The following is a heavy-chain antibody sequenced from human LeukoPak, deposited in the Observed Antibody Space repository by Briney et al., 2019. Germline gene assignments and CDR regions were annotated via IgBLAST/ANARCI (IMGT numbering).Heavy chain of an antibody. CDR2: ISAYNGNT. CDR1: GYTFISYG. Sequence: GASVKVSCKASGYTFISYGISWVRQAPGQGLEWMGWISAYNGNTNYAQKLQGRVTMTTDTSTSTAYMELRSLRSDDTAVYYCERDKAVAGTSAFDIWGQGTMVTVSS. D-gene: IGHD6-19*01. CDR3: ERDKAVAGTSAFDI. V-gene: IGHV1-18*01. J-gene: IGHJ3*02.